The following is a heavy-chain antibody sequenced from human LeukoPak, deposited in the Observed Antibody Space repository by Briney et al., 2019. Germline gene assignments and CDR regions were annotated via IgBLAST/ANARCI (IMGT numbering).Heavy chain of an antibody. J-gene: IGHJ4*02. Sequence: EWVSSISSSSSYIYYADSVKGRFTISRDNAKNSLYLQMNSLRAEDTAVYYCARGGYSYGYWHWGQGTLVTVSS. CDR3: ARGGYSYGYWH. D-gene: IGHD5-18*01. V-gene: IGHV3-21*01. CDR2: ISSSSSYI.